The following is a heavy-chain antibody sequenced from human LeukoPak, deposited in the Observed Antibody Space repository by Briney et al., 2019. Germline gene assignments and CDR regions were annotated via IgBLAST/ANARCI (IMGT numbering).Heavy chain of an antibody. CDR2: IYPGDSDT. Sequence: GESLKIYCKGSGYSFTIYWIGWVLQMPGKGLEWMGIIYPGDSDTRYSPPHQRIVTTSADNSISTAYLQWSSRKASDTAMYYCARQGSVLGIDYWRQGPVVTVSS. J-gene: IGHJ4*02. CDR1: GYSFTIYW. CDR3: ARQGSVLGIDY. V-gene: IGHV5-51*01. D-gene: IGHD2-8*01.